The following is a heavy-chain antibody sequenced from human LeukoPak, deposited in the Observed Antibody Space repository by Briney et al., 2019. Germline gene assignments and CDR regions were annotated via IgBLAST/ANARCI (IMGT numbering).Heavy chain of an antibody. CDR1: GFTFSSYA. Sequence: GGSLRLSCAASGFTFSSYAMSWVRQAPGKGLEWVSVIYSSDNTYYADSVRGRFTISRDSSKNTLYLQMNSLRAEDTAIYYCAREGTYFFDTSGYHDAFDIWGQGTMVTVSS. CDR3: AREGTYFFDTSGYHDAFDI. CDR2: IYSSDNT. D-gene: IGHD3-22*01. V-gene: IGHV3-53*01. J-gene: IGHJ3*02.